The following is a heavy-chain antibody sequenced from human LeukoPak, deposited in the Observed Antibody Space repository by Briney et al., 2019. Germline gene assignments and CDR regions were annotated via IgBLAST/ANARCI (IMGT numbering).Heavy chain of an antibody. D-gene: IGHD3-16*02. Sequence: GGSLRLSCAASGFTFSNYVMNWVRQAPGKGLEWVSSISSSSSYIYYADSVEGRFTISRDNAKNSLYLQMNSLRAEDTAVYYCARVMIKFGGVIVVFDYWGQGTLVTVSS. J-gene: IGHJ4*02. CDR2: ISSSSSYI. CDR1: GFTFSNYV. CDR3: ARVMIKFGGVIVVFDY. V-gene: IGHV3-21*01.